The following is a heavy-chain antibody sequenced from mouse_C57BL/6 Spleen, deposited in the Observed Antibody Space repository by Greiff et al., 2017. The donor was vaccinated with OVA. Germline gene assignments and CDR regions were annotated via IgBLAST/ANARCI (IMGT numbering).Heavy chain of an antibody. V-gene: IGHV1-50*01. CDR1: GYTFTSYW. J-gene: IGHJ3*01. Sequence: QVQLQQPGAKLVKPGASVKLSCKASGYTFTSYWMQWVKQRPGQGLEWIGEIDPSDSYTNYNQKFKGKATLTVDTSSSTAYMQLSSLTSEDSAVYYCARRGTTVVAEGAWFAYWGQGTLVTVSA. D-gene: IGHD1-1*01. CDR2: IDPSDSYT. CDR3: ARRGTTVVAEGAWFAY.